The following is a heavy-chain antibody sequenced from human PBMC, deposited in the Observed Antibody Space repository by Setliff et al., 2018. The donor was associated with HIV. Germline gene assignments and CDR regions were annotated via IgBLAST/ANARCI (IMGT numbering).Heavy chain of an antibody. CDR2: IYYSGST. J-gene: IGHJ5*02. V-gene: IGHV4-59*01. D-gene: IGHD6-13*01. Sequence: PSETLSLTCTVSGDSISSYYWSWIRQPPGKGLEWIGYIYYSGSTNYNPSLKSRVTISVDTSKNQLSLKLSSVTAADTAVYYCARVNSRNWFDPWGQGTLVTVSS. CDR3: ARVNSRNWFDP. CDR1: GDSISSYY.